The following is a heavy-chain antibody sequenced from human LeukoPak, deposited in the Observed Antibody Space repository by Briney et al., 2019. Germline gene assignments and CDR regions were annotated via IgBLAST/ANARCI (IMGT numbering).Heavy chain of an antibody. Sequence: SETLSLTCAVYGGSFRGYYWSWIRQPPGKGLEWIGEINHSGSTNYNPSLKSRVTISVDTSKNQFSLKLSSVTAADTAVYYCARPRREYTHKYFQHWGQGTLVTVSS. J-gene: IGHJ1*01. CDR2: INHSGST. D-gene: IGHD6-6*01. V-gene: IGHV4-34*01. CDR1: GGSFRGYY. CDR3: ARPRREYTHKYFQH.